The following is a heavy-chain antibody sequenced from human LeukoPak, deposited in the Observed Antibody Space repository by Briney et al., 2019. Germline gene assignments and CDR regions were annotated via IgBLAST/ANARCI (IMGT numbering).Heavy chain of an antibody. V-gene: IGHV3-20*04. CDR1: GFTFDDYG. CDR3: AREQRYFLIYYYYYYMDV. D-gene: IGHD3-9*01. Sequence: GGSLRLSCAASGFTFDDYGMSWVRQAPGKGLEWVSGINWNGGSTGYADSVKGRFTISRDNAKNSLYLQMNSLRAEDTALYYCAREQRYFLIYYYYYYMDVWGKGTTVTVSS. CDR2: INWNGGST. J-gene: IGHJ6*03.